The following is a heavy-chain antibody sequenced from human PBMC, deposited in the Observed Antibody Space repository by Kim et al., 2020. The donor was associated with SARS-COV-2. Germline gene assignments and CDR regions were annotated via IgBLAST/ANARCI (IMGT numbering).Heavy chain of an antibody. Sequence: YEDSVQGRFHIARDHAKNALNLEMTSLRAEDTALYYCARVTTITAPFYDYWGRGTLVTVSS. V-gene: IGHV3-23*01. J-gene: IGHJ4*02. D-gene: IGHD4-4*01. CDR3: ARVTTITAPFYDY.